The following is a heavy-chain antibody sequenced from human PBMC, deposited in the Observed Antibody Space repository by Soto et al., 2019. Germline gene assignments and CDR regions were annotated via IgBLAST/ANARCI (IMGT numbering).Heavy chain of an antibody. Sequence: SVNVSCKASGGTFSSYAISWVRQAPGQGLEWMGGIIPIFGTANYAQKFQGRVTITADESKNQFSLKLSSVTAADTAVYYCARATRGYSGYGLDYWGQGTLVTVSS. CDR1: GGTFSSYA. D-gene: IGHD5-12*01. CDR2: IIPIFGTA. CDR3: ARATRGYSGYGLDY. J-gene: IGHJ4*02. V-gene: IGHV1-69*13.